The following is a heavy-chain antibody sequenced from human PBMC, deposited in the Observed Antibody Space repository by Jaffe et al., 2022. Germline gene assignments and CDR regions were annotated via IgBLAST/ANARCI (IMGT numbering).Heavy chain of an antibody. D-gene: IGHD2-15*01. CDR1: GFSLSTSGMC. CDR2: IDWDDDK. CDR3: ARVALIGYCSGGSCYSFDY. V-gene: IGHV2-70*01. J-gene: IGHJ4*02. Sequence: QVTLRESGPALVKPTQTLTLTCTFSGFSLSTSGMCVSWIRQPPGKALEWLALIDWDDDKYYSTSLKTRLTISKDTSKNQVVLTMTNMDPVDTATYYCARVALIGYCSGGSCYSFDYWGQGTLVTVSS.